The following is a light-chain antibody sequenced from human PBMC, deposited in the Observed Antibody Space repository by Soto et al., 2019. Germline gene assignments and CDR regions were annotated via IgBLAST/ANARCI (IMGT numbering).Light chain of an antibody. V-gene: IGKV3-15*01. J-gene: IGKJ1*01. CDR1: QSVSSS. CDR3: QQYNNWWT. CDR2: GAS. Sequence: EIMMTQSPATLSVSPGERATLSCRASQSVSSSLAWYQQKPGQAPRLLIYGASTRATGIPARFSGSGSGTEFTLTIYSLQSEDFAVYYCQQYNNWWTFGQGTKVEIK.